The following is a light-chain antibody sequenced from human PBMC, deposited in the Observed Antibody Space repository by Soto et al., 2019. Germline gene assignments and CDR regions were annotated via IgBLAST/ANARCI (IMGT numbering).Light chain of an antibody. CDR2: EVT. Sequence: QSALTQPPSASGSPGQSVTISCTGTSSDVGGHNFVSWYQQHPGKATKFLIYEVTKRPSGVPDRFSGSKSGITATLTVSGLQAEDEAYSYCSAYAGNNNPGIFGGGTQLTVL. CDR1: SSDVGGHNF. CDR3: SAYAGNNNPGI. J-gene: IGLJ7*01. V-gene: IGLV2-8*01.